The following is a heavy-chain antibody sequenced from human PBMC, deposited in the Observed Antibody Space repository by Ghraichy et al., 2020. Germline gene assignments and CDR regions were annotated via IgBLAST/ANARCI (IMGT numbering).Heavy chain of an antibody. J-gene: IGHJ4*02. Sequence: GGSLRLSCAASGFTFSNYWMSWVRQAPGKGLEWVANMNQAGSEKFYVDSLKGRFTISRVNAKNSLYLEMNSLRAEDTAIYYCARDTWGYFDHWGQGTLVTVSS. CDR2: MNQAGSEK. V-gene: IGHV3-7*01. D-gene: IGHD3-16*01. CDR1: GFTFSNYW. CDR3: ARDTWGYFDH.